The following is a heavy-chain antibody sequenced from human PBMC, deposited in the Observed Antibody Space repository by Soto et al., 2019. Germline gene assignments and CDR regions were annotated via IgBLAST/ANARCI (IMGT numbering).Heavy chain of an antibody. V-gene: IGHV3-53*01. CDR1: GFSVSATS. D-gene: IGHD5-18*01. Sequence: LRLSCVVSGFSVSATSIFWVRQATGKGLEWVSLMHRGGTTDNADPVKGRFTTSRDKSKNTLYLHMNGLRVEDTAVYYCARVNTTLVDHFDCWGQGTLVTVSS. CDR3: ARVNTTLVDHFDC. J-gene: IGHJ4*02. CDR2: MHRGGTT.